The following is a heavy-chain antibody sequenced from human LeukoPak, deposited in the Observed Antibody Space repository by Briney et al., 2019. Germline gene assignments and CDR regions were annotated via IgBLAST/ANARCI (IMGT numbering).Heavy chain of an antibody. CDR1: GFTSSDYY. Sequence: GGSLRLSCAASGFTSSDYYMSWIRQAPGKGLEWVSYISSSGSTIYYADSVKGRFTISRDNAKNSLYLQMNSLRAEDTAVYYCARAHQAVAVPFDYWGQGTLVTVSS. V-gene: IGHV3-11*01. CDR3: ARAHQAVAVPFDY. D-gene: IGHD6-19*01. CDR2: ISSSGSTI. J-gene: IGHJ4*02.